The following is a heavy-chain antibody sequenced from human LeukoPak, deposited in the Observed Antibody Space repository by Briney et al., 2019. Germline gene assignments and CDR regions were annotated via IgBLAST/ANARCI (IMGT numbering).Heavy chain of an antibody. CDR3: ARTYGGTFDY. D-gene: IGHD4-23*01. CDR2: ISYSSSTI. Sequence: TGGSLRLSYAASGFTFSSYNMNWVRQAPGRGLEWLSYISYSSSTIYYADSVKGRFTISRDNAKKSLYLQMNILRAEDTAVYYCARTYGGTFDYWGQGTLVTVSS. V-gene: IGHV3-48*01. CDR1: GFTFSSYN. J-gene: IGHJ4*02.